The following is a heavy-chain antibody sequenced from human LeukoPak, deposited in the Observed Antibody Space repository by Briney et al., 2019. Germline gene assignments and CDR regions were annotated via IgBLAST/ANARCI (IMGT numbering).Heavy chain of an antibody. CDR3: ASALYYYDSSGYWPSAFDI. D-gene: IGHD3-22*01. J-gene: IGHJ3*02. V-gene: IGHV3-53*01. CDR1: GFTFSNYA. CDR2: IYSGGST. Sequence: GGSLRLSCAASGFTFSNYAMSWVRQAPGKGLEWVSVIYSGGSTYYADSVKGRFTISRDNSKNTLYLQMNSLRAEDTAVYYCASALYYYDSSGYWPSAFDIWGQGTMVTVSS.